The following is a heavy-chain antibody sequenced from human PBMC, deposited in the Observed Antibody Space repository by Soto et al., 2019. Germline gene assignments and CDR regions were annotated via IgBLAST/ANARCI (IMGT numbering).Heavy chain of an antibody. CDR2: IIPIFGTA. Sequence: QVQLVQSGAEVKKPGSSVKVSCKASGGTFSSYAISWVRQAPGQGLEWMGGIIPIFGTANYAQKFQGRVTITADKSTSTAYMELSSLSSEDTAVYYCARALLDCSSTSCYSGQNWFDPWGQGTLVTVSS. D-gene: IGHD2-2*01. CDR3: ARALLDCSSTSCYSGQNWFDP. CDR1: GGTFSSYA. J-gene: IGHJ5*02. V-gene: IGHV1-69*06.